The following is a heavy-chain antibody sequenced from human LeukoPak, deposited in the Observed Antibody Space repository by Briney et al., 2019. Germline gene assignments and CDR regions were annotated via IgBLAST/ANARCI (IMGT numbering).Heavy chain of an antibody. CDR2: IYYSGST. D-gene: IGHD3-22*01. V-gene: IGHV4-31*03. CDR3: ARDYYDSSGYYYVYYYYYGMDV. CDR1: GGYISSGGYY. Sequence: SETLSLTCTVSGGYISSGGYYWSWIRQHPGKGLEWIGYIYYSGSTYYNPSLQSRLTISVDTSQNQFSLKLSSVTAADTAVYYCARDYYDSSGYYYVYYYYYGMDVWGQGTTVTVSS. J-gene: IGHJ6*02.